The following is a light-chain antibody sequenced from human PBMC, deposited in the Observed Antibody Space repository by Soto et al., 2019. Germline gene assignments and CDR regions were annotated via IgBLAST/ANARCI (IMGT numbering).Light chain of an antibody. V-gene: IGLV2-11*01. CDR2: DVT. CDR1: SSDVGGYDY. CDR3: CSYGGSFPYV. J-gene: IGLJ1*01. Sequence: QSALAQPPSVSGSPGQSGTIAFTGTSSDVGGYDYVSWYQQHPGKAPKLLIYDVTKRPSGVPDRFSGSKSGNTASLTISGLQAEDEADFFCCSYGGSFPYVFGTGTKVTVL.